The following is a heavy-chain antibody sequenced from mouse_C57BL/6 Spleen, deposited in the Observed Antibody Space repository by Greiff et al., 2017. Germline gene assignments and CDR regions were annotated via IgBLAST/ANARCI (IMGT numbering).Heavy chain of an antibody. Sequence: QVQLKESGAELARPGASVKLSCKASGYTFTSYGISWVKQRTGQGLEWIGEIYPRSGNTYYNEKFKGKATLTADKSSSTAYMELRSLTSEDSAVYFCARQDYRYAMDYWGQGTSVTVSS. D-gene: IGHD1-1*02. CDR2: IYPRSGNT. CDR3: ARQDYRYAMDY. V-gene: IGHV1-81*01. CDR1: GYTFTSYG. J-gene: IGHJ4*01.